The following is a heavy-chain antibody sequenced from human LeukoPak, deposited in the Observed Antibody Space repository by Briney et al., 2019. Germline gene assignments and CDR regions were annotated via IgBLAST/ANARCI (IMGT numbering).Heavy chain of an antibody. CDR1: GFTSSRYG. J-gene: IGHJ4*02. CDR3: ARDVYDSGTYYYPGNFDY. D-gene: IGHD3-22*01. Sequence: GGSLRLSCAASGFTSSRYGMNWVRQAPGKGLEWVSYISSSSTTIYYADSVKGRFTISRDNAKNSLYLQMNSLRDEDTAVYYCARDVYDSGTYYYPGNFDYWGQGTLVTVSS. CDR2: ISSSSTTI. V-gene: IGHV3-48*02.